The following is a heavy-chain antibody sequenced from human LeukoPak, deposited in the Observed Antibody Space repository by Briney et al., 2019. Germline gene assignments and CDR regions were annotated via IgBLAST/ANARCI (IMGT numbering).Heavy chain of an antibody. CDR2: ISYDGSNK. CDR3: ARSPAQPVITIFGVVTAHYFDY. J-gene: IGHJ4*02. V-gene: IGHV3-30*04. CDR1: GFTFSSYA. D-gene: IGHD3-3*01. Sequence: GGSLRLSCAAPGFTFSSYAMHWVRQAPGKGLEWVAVISYDGSNKYYADSVKGRFTISRDNSKNTLYLQMNSLRAEDTAVYYCARSPAQPVITIFGVVTAHYFDYWGQGTLVTVSS.